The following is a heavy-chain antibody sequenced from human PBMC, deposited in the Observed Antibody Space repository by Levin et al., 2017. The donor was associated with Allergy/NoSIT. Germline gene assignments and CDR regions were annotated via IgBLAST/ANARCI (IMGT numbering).Heavy chain of an antibody. J-gene: IGHJ4*02. D-gene: IGHD2-15*01. V-gene: IGHV3-30-3*01. CDR2: ISYDGRNI. CDR1: GFTFSSHA. Sequence: GGSLRLSCAASGFTFSSHAMHWVRQAPGKGLEWMAVISYDGRNIYYADSVKGRFTISRDNSKNTLYLQMNSLRAEDTAVYYCARVLGYCGGGTCVDYYFDYWGQGTLVTVSS. CDR3: ARVLGYCGGGTCVDYYFDY.